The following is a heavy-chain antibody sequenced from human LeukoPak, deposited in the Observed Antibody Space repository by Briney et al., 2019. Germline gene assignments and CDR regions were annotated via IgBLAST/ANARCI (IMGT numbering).Heavy chain of an antibody. D-gene: IGHD6-19*01. CDR2: ISSSSSYI. CDR3: ARSVVAGTGGYYYGMDV. J-gene: IGHJ6*02. V-gene: IGHV3-21*01. Sequence: PGGSLRLSCAASGFTFSSYSMNWVRQAPGKGLEWVSSISSSSSYIYYADSVKGRFTISRDNAKNSLYLQMNSLRAEDTAVYYCARSVVAGTGGYYYGMDVWGQGTTVTVSS. CDR1: GFTFSSYS.